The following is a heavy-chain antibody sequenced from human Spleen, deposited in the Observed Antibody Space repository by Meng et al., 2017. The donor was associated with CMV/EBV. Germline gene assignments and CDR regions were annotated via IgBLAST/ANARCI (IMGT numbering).Heavy chain of an antibody. CDR1: GFTFSSYS. CDR2: ISSSSSYI. Sequence: GESLKISCAASGFTFSSYSMNWVRQAPGKGLEWVSSISSSSSYIYYADSVKGRFTISRDNSRSTLYLQMNSLRTEDTAMYYCARDYGGNSEWFDPWGQGTLVTVSS. V-gene: IGHV3-21*01. D-gene: IGHD4-23*01. J-gene: IGHJ5*02. CDR3: ARDYGGNSEWFDP.